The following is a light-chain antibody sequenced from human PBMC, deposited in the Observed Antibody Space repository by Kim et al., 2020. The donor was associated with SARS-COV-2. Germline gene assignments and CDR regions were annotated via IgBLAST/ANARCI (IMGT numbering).Light chain of an antibody. CDR3: QLGFT. V-gene: IGKV3-20*01. Sequence: GTLSVSPGERASLSCRASQSVSSSYLAWYQQKPGQAPRLLFYGASSRATGIPDRFSGSGSGTDFTLTISRLEPEDFALYYCQLGFTFGPGTKVDI. CDR2: GAS. J-gene: IGKJ3*01. CDR1: QSVSSSY.